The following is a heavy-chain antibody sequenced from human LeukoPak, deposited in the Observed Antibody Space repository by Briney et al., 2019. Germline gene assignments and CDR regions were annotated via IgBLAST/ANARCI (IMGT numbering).Heavy chain of an antibody. Sequence: PSETLSLTCTVSGGSISSGSYYWRWIRQPAGKGLEWIGRIYTSGSTNYNPSLKSRVTISVDTSKNQFSLKLSSVTAADTAVYYCARGDYYDSSGRQIDYWGQGTLVTVSS. V-gene: IGHV4-61*02. CDR2: IYTSGST. D-gene: IGHD3-22*01. J-gene: IGHJ4*02. CDR3: ARGDYYDSSGRQIDY. CDR1: GGSISSGSYY.